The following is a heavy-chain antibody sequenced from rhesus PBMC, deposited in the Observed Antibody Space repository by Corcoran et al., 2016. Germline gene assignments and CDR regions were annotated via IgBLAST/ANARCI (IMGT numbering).Heavy chain of an antibody. CDR2: IYGSCSST. CDR1: GGSISRSY. V-gene: IGHV4-169*01. CDR3: ARAAGLDAFDF. D-gene: IGHD3-9*01. J-gene: IGHJ3*01. Sequence: QLQLQESGPGLVKPSETLSVTCAVSGGSISRSYWSWIRQAPGKGLELIGYIYGSCSSTNYNPSLKSRVTRSVDTSKTQRSLKLSSVTTADTAVYYCARAAGLDAFDFWGQGLRVTVSS.